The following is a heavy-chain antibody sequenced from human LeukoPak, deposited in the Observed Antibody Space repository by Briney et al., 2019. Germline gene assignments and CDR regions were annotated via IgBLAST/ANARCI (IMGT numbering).Heavy chain of an antibody. Sequence: PGGSLRLSCVASGFTFSDYYMSWIRQAPGKGLEWVSYISSSDTTTYYADSVKGRFTISRDNAKNSLYLQMNSLRVEDTAVYYCARGLPATLLDYWGQGTLVTVSS. J-gene: IGHJ4*02. CDR2: ISSSDTTT. CDR3: ARGLPATLLDY. CDR1: GFTFSDYY. V-gene: IGHV3-11*01. D-gene: IGHD2-2*01.